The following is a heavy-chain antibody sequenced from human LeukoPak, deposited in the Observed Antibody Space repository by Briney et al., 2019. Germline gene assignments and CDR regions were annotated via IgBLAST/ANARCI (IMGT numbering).Heavy chain of an antibody. J-gene: IGHJ3*02. D-gene: IGHD3-9*01. CDR3: ARDRILTGYYYDAFDI. Sequence: SETLSLTCALYVGAFSGYYWISIPQPPGKGRECIGEISHSGSNNYHPSHKGSVTISVDTTKNQFSLKLSSVTDADTAVYYCARDRILTGYYYDAFDIWGQGTMVTVSS. CDR1: VGAFSGYY. CDR2: ISHSGSN. V-gene: IGHV4-34*01.